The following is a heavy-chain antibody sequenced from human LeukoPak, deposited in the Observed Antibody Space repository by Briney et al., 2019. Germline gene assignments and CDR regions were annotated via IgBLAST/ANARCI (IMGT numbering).Heavy chain of an antibody. D-gene: IGHD3-22*01. Sequence: ASVKVSCKASGYTFTSYGISWGRQAPGQGLEWMGWISAYNGNTNYAQKLQGRVTMTTDTSPSTAYMELRSLRSDDTDVYSCARAQNPLVAGYYYDSSGYLYDYWGQGTLVTVSS. CDR2: ISAYNGNT. V-gene: IGHV1-18*01. CDR3: ARAQNPLVAGYYYDSSGYLYDY. J-gene: IGHJ4*02. CDR1: GYTFTSYG.